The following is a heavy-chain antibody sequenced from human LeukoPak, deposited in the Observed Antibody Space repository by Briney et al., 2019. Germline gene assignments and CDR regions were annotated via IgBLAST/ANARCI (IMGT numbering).Heavy chain of an antibody. V-gene: IGHV3-23*01. CDR1: GFTFSTYG. CDR3: AKDSQQLIVSKLNNWFDP. Sequence: PGGSLRLSCAASGFTFSTYGMNWVRQAPGKGLEWVSAVSGSGSTTYYARSVKGRFTVSRDNSKNTLYLQMNSLRAEDTAVYYCAKDSQQLIVSKLNNWFDPWGQGTLVTVSS. J-gene: IGHJ5*02. CDR2: VSGSGSTT. D-gene: IGHD6-13*01.